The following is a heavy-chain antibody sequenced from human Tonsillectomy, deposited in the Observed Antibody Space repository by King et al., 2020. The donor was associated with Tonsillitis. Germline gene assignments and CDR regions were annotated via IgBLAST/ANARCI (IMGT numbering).Heavy chain of an antibody. CDR1: GGTFSSYT. J-gene: IGHJ4*02. CDR2: VIPIFDTT. Sequence: QLVQSGAEVKKPGSSVKVSCKASGGTFSSYTISWVRQAPGQGIEWMGGVIPIFDTTNYAQKFHGRVTITADKSTSPAYIELSSLRSQDTAVYYCARHKYGGYDSPFDYWGQGTLVTVSS. CDR3: ARHKYGGYDSPFDY. D-gene: IGHD5-12*01. V-gene: IGHV1-69*06.